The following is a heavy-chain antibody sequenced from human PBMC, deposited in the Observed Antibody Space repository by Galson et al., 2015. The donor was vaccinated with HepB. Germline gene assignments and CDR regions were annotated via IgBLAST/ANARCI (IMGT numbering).Heavy chain of an antibody. CDR2: ISSDGNVK. J-gene: IGHJ4*02. Sequence: SLRLSCAASGFTFSNYALHWVRQAPGKGLDWVAVISSDGNVKYYADSVKGRFTISRDMSKSTLFLQMDSLTPEDTAVYYCARGGLFAVVPAAVKDYWGQGTLVTVSS. CDR3: ARGGLFAVVPAAVKDY. V-gene: IGHV3-30*04. CDR1: GFTFSNYA. D-gene: IGHD2-15*01.